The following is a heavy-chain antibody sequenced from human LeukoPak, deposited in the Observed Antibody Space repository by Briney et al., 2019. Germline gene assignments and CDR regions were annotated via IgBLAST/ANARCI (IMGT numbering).Heavy chain of an antibody. CDR1: GYTFTGYY. CDR2: INPNSGGT. V-gene: IGHV1-2*02. CDR3: ARDHSGIAAAGIWAPTPNRIGYFQH. D-gene: IGHD6-13*01. Sequence: VASVKVSCKASGYTFTGYYMHWVRQAPGQGLEWMGWINPNSGGTNYAQKFQGRVTMTRDTSISTAYMELSRLRSDDTAVYYCARDHSGIAAAGIWAPTPNRIGYFQHWGQGTLVTVSS. J-gene: IGHJ1*01.